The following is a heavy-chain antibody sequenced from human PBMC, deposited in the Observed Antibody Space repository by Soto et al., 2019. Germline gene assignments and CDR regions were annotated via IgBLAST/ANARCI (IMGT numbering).Heavy chain of an antibody. D-gene: IGHD3-22*01. V-gene: IGHV1-24*01. CDR1: GYTLTELS. CDR2: FDPEDGQT. Sequence: GSSVKVSCKVSGYTLTELSMHWVRPAPVKGLEWMGGFDPEDGQTIYAQKFQGRVTMTEDKSTDTAYMELSSLRSEDTAVYYCAAILITMIPSPSGCFDCWGQGTLVTGSS. J-gene: IGHJ5*01. CDR3: AAILITMIPSPSGCFDC.